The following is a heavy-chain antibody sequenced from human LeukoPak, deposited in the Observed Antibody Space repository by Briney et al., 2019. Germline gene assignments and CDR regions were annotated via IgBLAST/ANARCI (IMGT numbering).Heavy chain of an antibody. CDR3: AKDVMHYGSGRPYYMDV. D-gene: IGHD3-10*01. V-gene: IGHV3-48*03. CDR2: ISSSGSTI. Sequence: AGGTLRLSCAASGFTFKKYDVTWVRQAPGKGLEWVSYISSSGSTIYYADSVKGRFTISRDNAKNSLYLQMNSLRAEDTAVYYCAKDVMHYGSGRPYYMDVWGKGTTVTISS. J-gene: IGHJ6*03. CDR1: GFTFKKYD.